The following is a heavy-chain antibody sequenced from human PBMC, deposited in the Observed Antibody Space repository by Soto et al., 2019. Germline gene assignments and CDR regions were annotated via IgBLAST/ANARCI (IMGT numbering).Heavy chain of an antibody. Sequence: PGGSMRLSCAAAGFTFSGHWMHWVRQVTGKGLEWVSRINTDGATSTYADSVKGRFTISRDNAKNTLYLQMSALRAEDTALYYCAREAGYCSRTSCYRRAFDTWGQGTTVTVSS. D-gene: IGHD2-2*01. CDR1: GFTFSGHW. CDR2: INTDGATS. J-gene: IGHJ3*02. V-gene: IGHV3-74*03. CDR3: AREAGYCSRTSCYRRAFDT.